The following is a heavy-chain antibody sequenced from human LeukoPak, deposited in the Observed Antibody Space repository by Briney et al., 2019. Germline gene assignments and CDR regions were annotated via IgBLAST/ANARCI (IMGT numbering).Heavy chain of an antibody. Sequence: ASVKVSCKASGGTFSSYAISWVRQAPGQGLEWMGGIIPIFGTANYAQKFQDRVTITADKSTSTAYMVLSSLRSEDTAVYYCARVVGLTGYSSTWYSGYYYYMDVWGKGTTVTVSS. J-gene: IGHJ6*03. V-gene: IGHV1-69*06. CDR3: ARVVGLTGYSSTWYSGYYYYMDV. CDR1: GGTFSSYA. CDR2: IIPIFGTA. D-gene: IGHD6-13*01.